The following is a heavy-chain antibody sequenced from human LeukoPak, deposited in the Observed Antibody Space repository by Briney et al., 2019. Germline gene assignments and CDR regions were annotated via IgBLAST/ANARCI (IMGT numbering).Heavy chain of an antibody. D-gene: IGHD3-16*02. CDR1: GNYW. CDR3: ARGFADFVWGSYPSSY. J-gene: IGHJ4*02. Sequence: GGSLRLSCAASGNYWMHWVRQAPGKGLVWVSHINSDGSWTSYADSVKGRFTISRDNAKNSLYLQMNSLRAEDTAVYYCARGFADFVWGSYPSSYWGQGILVTVSS. V-gene: IGHV3-74*01. CDR2: INSDGSWT.